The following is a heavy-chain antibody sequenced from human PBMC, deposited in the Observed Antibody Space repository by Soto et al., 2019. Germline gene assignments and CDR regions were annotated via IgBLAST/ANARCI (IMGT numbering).Heavy chain of an antibody. D-gene: IGHD2-2*01. J-gene: IGHJ5*02. CDR2: INAGNGNT. CDR3: ARGIVVVPAASGRFDP. Sequence: QVQLVQSGAEVKKPGASVKVSCKASGYTFTSYAMHWVRQAPGQRLEWMGWINAGNGNTKYSQKFQGRVTITRDTXAXXAYMELSSLRSEDTAVYYCARGIVVVPAASGRFDPWGQGTLVTVSS. V-gene: IGHV1-3*01. CDR1: GYTFTSYA.